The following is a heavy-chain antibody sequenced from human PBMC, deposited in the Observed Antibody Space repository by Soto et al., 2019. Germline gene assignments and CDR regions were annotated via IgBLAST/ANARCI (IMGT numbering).Heavy chain of an antibody. J-gene: IGHJ3*01. D-gene: IGHD6-13*01. V-gene: IGHV3-7*05. CDR3: ARDVSPGSSSWYFDAFDL. CDR1: GFTFSSYW. Sequence: ESGGGLVQPGGSLRLSCAASGFTFSSYWMTWVRQAPGKGLEWVANIKKDESKKSYLDSVRGRFTISRDNAKNSLYLQMDSLTAEDTALYYCARDVSPGSSSWYFDAFDLWGQGTIVTVFS. CDR2: IKKDESKK.